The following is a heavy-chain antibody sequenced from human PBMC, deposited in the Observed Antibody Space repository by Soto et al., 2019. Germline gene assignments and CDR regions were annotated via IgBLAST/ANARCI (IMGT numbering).Heavy chain of an antibody. J-gene: IGHJ5*02. CDR3: VREGGENDP. D-gene: IGHD3-16*01. Sequence: SETLALTCTVSGGSISSYYWSWIRQPAGKGLEWVGRIQSSGSTNYNPSLKSRPPMSVDTSKTQFPLKLSSVPAADRAVYYCVREGGENDPGGQEIPVTVSS. V-gene: IGHV4-4*07. CDR1: GGSISSYY. CDR2: IQSSGST.